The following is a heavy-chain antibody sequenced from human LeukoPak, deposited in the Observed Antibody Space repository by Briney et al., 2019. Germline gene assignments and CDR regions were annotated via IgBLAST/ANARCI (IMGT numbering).Heavy chain of an antibody. CDR2: TSAYNGNT. J-gene: IGHJ4*02. CDR1: GYTFTSYG. Sequence: ASVKVSCKASGYTFTSYGISWVRQAPGQGLEWMGWTSAYNGNTNYAQKLQGRLTLTADKSTGTAYMELYSLTSDDTAVYYCARDGPYSGSYYWGQGTLVTVSS. D-gene: IGHD1-26*01. V-gene: IGHV1-18*01. CDR3: ARDGPYSGSYY.